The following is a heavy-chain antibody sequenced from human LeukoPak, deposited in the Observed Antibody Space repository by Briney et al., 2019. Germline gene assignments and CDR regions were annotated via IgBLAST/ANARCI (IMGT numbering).Heavy chain of an antibody. Sequence: QPGGSLRLSCAASGFTFSSYSMNWVRQAPGKGLEWVSYISSSSSTIYYADSVKGRFTISRDNAKNSLYLQMNSLRAEDTAVYYCARDLYNLAARPYYYYMDVWGKGTTVTVSS. CDR1: GFTFSSYS. V-gene: IGHV3-48*01. CDR2: ISSSSSTI. CDR3: ARDLYNLAARPYYYYMDV. J-gene: IGHJ6*03. D-gene: IGHD6-6*01.